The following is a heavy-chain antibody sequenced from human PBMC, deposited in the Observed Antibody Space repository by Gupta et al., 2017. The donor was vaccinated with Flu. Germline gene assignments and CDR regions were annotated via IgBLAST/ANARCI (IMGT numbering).Heavy chain of an antibody. CDR3: TKLTDGYNRNWDYYGRDV. J-gene: IGHJ6*04. Sequence: GKGLQWVSVNTKRGDHTFYANSVKGRYTISRDNAKNTLYLQMNSLRAEDTAVYYWTKLTDGYNRNWDYYGRDVWGEGTTVTVSS. D-gene: IGHD1-1*01. CDR2: NTKRGDHT. V-gene: IGHV3-23*01.